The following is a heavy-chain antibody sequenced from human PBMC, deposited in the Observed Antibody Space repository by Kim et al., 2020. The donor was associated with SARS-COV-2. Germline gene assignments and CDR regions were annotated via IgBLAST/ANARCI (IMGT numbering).Heavy chain of an antibody. Sequence: SETLSLTCAVYGGSFSGYYWSWIRQPPGKGLEWIGEINHSGSTNYNPSLKSRVTISVDTSKNQFSLKLSSVTAADTAVYYCARGFGGIAARLYYYYGMYVWGQGTTVTVSS. V-gene: IGHV4-34*01. D-gene: IGHD6-6*01. CDR3: ARGFGGIAARLYYYYGMYV. CDR1: GGSFSGYY. CDR2: INHSGST. J-gene: IGHJ6*02.